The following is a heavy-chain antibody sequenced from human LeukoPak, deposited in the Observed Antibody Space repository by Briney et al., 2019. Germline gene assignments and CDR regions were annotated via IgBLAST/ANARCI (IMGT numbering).Heavy chain of an antibody. CDR2: INPNTGGT. J-gene: IGHJ4*02. CDR3: ARAPMIVVVFPPRLDF. Sequence: ASVKVSCTTSGYTFTGYYMHWVRQAPGQGLEWMGWINPNTGGTNYAQTFQGRVTMTSDTSISTAYMELSSLKSDDTAMYYCARAPMIVVVFPPRLDFWGQGTLVTVSS. D-gene: IGHD3-22*01. CDR1: GYTFTGYY. V-gene: IGHV1-2*02.